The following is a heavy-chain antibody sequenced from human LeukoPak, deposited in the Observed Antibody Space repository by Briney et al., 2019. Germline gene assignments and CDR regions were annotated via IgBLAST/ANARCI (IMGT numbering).Heavy chain of an antibody. CDR3: ALSPNYYGSSHPDNGMDV. J-gene: IGHJ6*02. V-gene: IGHV1-8*01. CDR1: GYTFTSYD. D-gene: IGHD3-22*01. CDR2: MNPNSGNT. Sequence: PLASVKVSCKASGYTFTSYDINWVRQATGQGLEWMGWMNPNSGNTGYAQKFQGRVTMTRNTSISTAYMELRSPRSDDTAVYYCALSPNYYGSSHPDNGMDVWGQGTTVTVSS.